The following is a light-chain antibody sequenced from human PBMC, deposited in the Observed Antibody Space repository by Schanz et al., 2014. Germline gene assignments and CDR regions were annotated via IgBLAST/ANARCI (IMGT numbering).Light chain of an antibody. CDR3: QKYNSAPPLT. J-gene: IGKJ4*01. CDR1: QGISSR. CDR2: DAS. V-gene: IGKV1-12*01. Sequence: DIQMTQSPSSVSASVGDRVTITCRASQGISSRLAWYQQKPGRAPMLLIYDASTLESGVPSRFSGSGSGTDFTLTISSLQPEDVATYYCQKYNSAPPLTFGGGTKVEIK.